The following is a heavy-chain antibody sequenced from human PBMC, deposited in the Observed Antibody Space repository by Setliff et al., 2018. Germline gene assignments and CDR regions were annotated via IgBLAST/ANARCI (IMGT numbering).Heavy chain of an antibody. Sequence: PSETLSLTCTVSGGSISSGDYYWSWIRQPPGKGLEWIGYIYYSGSTYYNPSPKSRVTISVDTSKNQFSLKLSSVTAADTAVYYCARVEITMVRGVIAADAFDIWGQGTMVTVSS. CDR1: GGSISSGDYY. J-gene: IGHJ3*02. V-gene: IGHV4-30-4*08. CDR2: IYYSGST. CDR3: ARVEITMVRGVIAADAFDI. D-gene: IGHD3-10*01.